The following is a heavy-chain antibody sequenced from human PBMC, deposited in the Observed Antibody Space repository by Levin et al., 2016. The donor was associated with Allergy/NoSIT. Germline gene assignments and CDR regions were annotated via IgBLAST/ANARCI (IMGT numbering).Heavy chain of an antibody. CDR2: MSPNSGDT. V-gene: IGHV1-2*02. CDR3: ARAYDSSPFDY. D-gene: IGHD3-22*01. Sequence: WVRQAPGQGLEWMGWMSPNSGDTSYAQKFQGRVTMTRDTSISTAYMEMSRLRSDDTAVYYCARAYDSSPFDYWGQGTLVTVSS. J-gene: IGHJ4*02.